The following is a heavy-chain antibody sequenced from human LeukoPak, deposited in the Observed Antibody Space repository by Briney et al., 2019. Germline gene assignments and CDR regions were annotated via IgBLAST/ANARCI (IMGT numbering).Heavy chain of an antibody. CDR3: ARTKSGSHPFDY. J-gene: IGHJ4*02. CDR2: IYYSGST. CDR1: GGSFSSYY. D-gene: IGHD5-12*01. V-gene: IGHV4-39*07. Sequence: SETLSLTCAVSGGSFSSYYWGWIRQPPGKGLEWIGSIYYSGSTYYNPSLKSRVTISVDTSKNQFSLKLSSVTAADTAVYYCARTKSGSHPFDYWGQGTLVTVSS.